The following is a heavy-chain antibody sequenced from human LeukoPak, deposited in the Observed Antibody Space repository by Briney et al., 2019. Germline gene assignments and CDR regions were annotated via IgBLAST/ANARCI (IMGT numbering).Heavy chain of an antibody. CDR1: GYSISSGYY. J-gene: IGHJ4*02. Sequence: SETLSLTCAVSGYSISSGYYWGWIRQPPGKGLEWIGSIYHSGSSYYNPSLKSRVTISVDTSKNQFSLKLSSVTAADTAVYYCARTYSSSSFFDYWGQGTLVTVSS. CDR2: IYHSGSS. D-gene: IGHD6-6*01. V-gene: IGHV4-38-2*01. CDR3: ARTYSSSSFFDY.